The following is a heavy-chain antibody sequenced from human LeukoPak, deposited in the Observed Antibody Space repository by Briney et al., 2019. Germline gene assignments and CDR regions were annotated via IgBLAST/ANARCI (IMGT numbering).Heavy chain of an antibody. Sequence: GGSLRLSCAASGFTFRSYGMHWVRQAPGKGLEWVAVISNDGSNKYYAESVKGRFTISRDNSKNTLYLQMNSLRVEDTAVYYCARETIAPRHNYDFWSGKSYLGGYFDYWGQGTLVTVSS. D-gene: IGHD3-3*01. CDR2: ISNDGSNK. CDR3: ARETIAPRHNYDFWSGKSYLGGYFDY. J-gene: IGHJ4*02. V-gene: IGHV3-30*03. CDR1: GFTFRSYG.